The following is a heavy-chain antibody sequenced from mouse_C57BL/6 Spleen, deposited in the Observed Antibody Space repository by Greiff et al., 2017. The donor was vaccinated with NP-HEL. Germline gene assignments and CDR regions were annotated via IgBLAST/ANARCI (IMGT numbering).Heavy chain of an antibody. Sequence: VQLQQSGAELVKPGASVKLSCKASGYTFTSYWMQWVKQRPGQGLEWIGEIDPSDSYTNYNQKFKGKATLTVDTSSSTAYMQLSSLTSEDSAVYYCAKSNTRDYFDYWGQGTTLTVSS. CDR2: IDPSDSYT. CDR3: AKSNTRDYFDY. CDR1: GYTFTSYW. J-gene: IGHJ2*01. V-gene: IGHV1-50*01. D-gene: IGHD2-5*01.